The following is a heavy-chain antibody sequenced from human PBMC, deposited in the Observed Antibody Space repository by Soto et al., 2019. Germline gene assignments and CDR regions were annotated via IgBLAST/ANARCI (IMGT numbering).Heavy chain of an antibody. CDR3: ARDRYSSRWYGRKTYYYYGMDV. CDR2: IGTAGDT. J-gene: IGHJ6*02. Sequence: GGSLRLSCAASGFTFSSYDMHWVRQATGKGLEWVSAIGTAGDTYYPGSVKGRFTISRENAKNSLYLQMNSLRAGDTAVYYCARDRYSSRWYGRKTYYYYGMDVWGQGTPVTVYS. V-gene: IGHV3-13*01. CDR1: GFTFSSYD. D-gene: IGHD6-13*01.